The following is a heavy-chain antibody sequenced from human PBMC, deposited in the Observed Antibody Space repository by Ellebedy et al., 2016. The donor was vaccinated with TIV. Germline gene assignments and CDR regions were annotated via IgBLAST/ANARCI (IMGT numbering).Heavy chain of an antibody. CDR2: ISSSSTI. CDR1: GFTFSSYS. CDR3: ARGMYSGSYYQLGYYFDY. D-gene: IGHD1-26*01. Sequence: PGGSLRLSCAASGFTFSSYSMNWVRQASGKGLEWVSYISSSSTIYYADSVKGRFTISRDNAKNSLYLQMNSLRDEDTAVYYCARGMYSGSYYQLGYYFDYWGQGTLVTVSS. V-gene: IGHV3-48*02. J-gene: IGHJ4*02.